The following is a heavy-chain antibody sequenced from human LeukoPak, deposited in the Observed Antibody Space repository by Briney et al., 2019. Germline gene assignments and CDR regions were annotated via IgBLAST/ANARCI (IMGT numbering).Heavy chain of an antibody. D-gene: IGHD3-16*01. J-gene: IGHJ3*02. CDR1: GVSITTTSYY. V-gene: IGHV4-39*02. CDR2: MLYRGST. CDR3: ARDFGGAFDI. Sequence: SETLSLTCTVSGVSITTTSYYWGWIRQTPGKGLEWIGSMLYRGSTYYSPSLRSRVIISVDASKNHFFLTLSAVTAADTAVYYCARDFGGAFDIWGQGTMVTVSS.